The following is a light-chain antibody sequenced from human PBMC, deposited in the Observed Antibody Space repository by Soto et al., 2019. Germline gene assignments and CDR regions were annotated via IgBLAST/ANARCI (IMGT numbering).Light chain of an antibody. J-gene: IGKJ1*01. CDR2: VAS. CDR3: LQHNSDPWT. Sequence: DIQMTQSPSSLSASVGDRVTLTCRVSQDIKDHLGWYQQKPGKAPKSLVYVASRLQSGVPPRFSGSGSGTEFTLTISSLQPEDRAAYFCLQHNSDPWTFGQVTKVEI. V-gene: IGKV1-17*01. CDR1: QDIKDH.